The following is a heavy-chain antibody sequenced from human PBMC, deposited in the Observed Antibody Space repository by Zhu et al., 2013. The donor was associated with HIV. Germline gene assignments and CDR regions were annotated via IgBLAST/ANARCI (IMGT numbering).Heavy chain of an antibody. D-gene: IGHD6-25*01. CDR3: AREYSIGYYYYMDV. CDR2: INPNSGGT. CDR1: GYTFTAYY. V-gene: IGHV1-2*02. J-gene: IGHJ6*03. Sequence: QVQLAQSGAEVKKPGASVSVSCKASGYTFTAYYMHWVRQAPGQGLEWMGWINPNSGGTNYAQKFQGRVTMTRDTSISTAYMELSRLRSDDTAVYYCAREYSIGYYYYMDVWGKGTTVTVSS.